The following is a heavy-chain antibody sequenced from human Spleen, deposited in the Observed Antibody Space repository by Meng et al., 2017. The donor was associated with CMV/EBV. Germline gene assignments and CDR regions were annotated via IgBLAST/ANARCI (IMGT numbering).Heavy chain of an antibody. CDR3: AKDSAWEEAGV. CDR1: GFTFGDYS. J-gene: IGHJ4*02. Sequence: SLKISCAASGFTFGDYSMHWVRQAPGKGLEWVSGISWNSGNKDYADSVKGRFTISRDNAKNSLYLQMNSLRADDTAVDYCAKDSAWEEAGVWGQGTLVTVSS. CDR2: ISWNSGNK. D-gene: IGHD1-26*01. V-gene: IGHV3-9*01.